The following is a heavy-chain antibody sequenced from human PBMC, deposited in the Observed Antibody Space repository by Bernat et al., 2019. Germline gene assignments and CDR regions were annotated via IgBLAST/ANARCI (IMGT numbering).Heavy chain of an antibody. Sequence: QLQLQESGPGLVKPSETLSLTCTVSGGSISSSSYYWGWIRQPPGKGLEWIGSIYYSGSTYYNPSLKSRVTISVDTSKNQFSLKLSSVTAADTAVYYCARPEPYYYDSSGPLNFDLCGRGTLVTVSS. J-gene: IGHJ2*01. D-gene: IGHD3-22*01. CDR1: GGSISSSSYY. CDR3: ARPEPYYYDSSGPLNFDL. V-gene: IGHV4-39*01. CDR2: IYYSGST.